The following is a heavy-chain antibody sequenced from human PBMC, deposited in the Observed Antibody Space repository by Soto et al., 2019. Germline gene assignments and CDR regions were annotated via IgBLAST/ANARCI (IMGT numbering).Heavy chain of an antibody. CDR2: IKQDGSDR. Sequence: EMQLVQSGGGSVQPGRSLRLSCAASGFNFSYYCMSWVRQAPGKGLEWVASIKQDGSDRNYVDSVKGRFTISRDNAKNSLELQLNSLRVEDTAVYYCVRDREAFYYHYGMDVWGQGTRVTVSS. CDR1: GFNFSYYC. J-gene: IGHJ6*02. CDR3: VRDREAFYYHYGMDV. V-gene: IGHV3-7*01.